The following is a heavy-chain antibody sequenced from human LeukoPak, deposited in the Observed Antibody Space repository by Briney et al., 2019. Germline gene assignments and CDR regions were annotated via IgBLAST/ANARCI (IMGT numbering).Heavy chain of an antibody. D-gene: IGHD4-11*01. CDR2: IRYDGSNK. V-gene: IGHV3-30*02. CDR1: GFTFSSYG. CDR3: AKGRYSNVRLDY. J-gene: IGHJ4*02. Sequence: PGGSLRLSCAASGFTFSSYGMHWVRQAPGKGLEWVAFIRYDGSNKYYADSVKGRFTISRDNSKNTLYLQMNSLGAEDTAVYYCAKGRYSNVRLDYWGQGTLVTVSS.